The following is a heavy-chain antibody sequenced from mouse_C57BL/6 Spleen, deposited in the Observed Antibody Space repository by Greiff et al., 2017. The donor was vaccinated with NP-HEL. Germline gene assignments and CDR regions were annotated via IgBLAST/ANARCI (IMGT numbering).Heavy chain of an antibody. V-gene: IGHV1-54*01. CDR2: INPGSGGT. Sequence: QVQLQQSGAELVRPGTSVKVSCKASGYAFTNYLIEWVKQRPGQGLEWIGVINPGSGGTNYNEKFKGKATLTADKSSSTAYMQLSSLTSEDSAVYFCARELTGPFDYWGQGTTLTVSS. J-gene: IGHJ2*01. CDR1: GYAFTNYL. D-gene: IGHD4-1*01. CDR3: ARELTGPFDY.